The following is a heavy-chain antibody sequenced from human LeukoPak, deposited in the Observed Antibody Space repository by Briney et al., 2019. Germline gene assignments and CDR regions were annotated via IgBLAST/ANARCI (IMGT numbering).Heavy chain of an antibody. CDR3: ARVSYYYDSSGYYYPVPEYFQH. CDR2: IIPIFGTA. V-gene: IGHV1-69*05. D-gene: IGHD3-22*01. Sequence: SVKVSCKASGGTFSSYAISWVRQAPGQGLEWMGGIIPIFGTANYAQKFQGRVTITTDESTSTAYMEPSSLRSEDTAVYYCARVSYYYDSSGYYYPVPEYFQHWGQGTLVTVSS. CDR1: GGTFSSYA. J-gene: IGHJ1*01.